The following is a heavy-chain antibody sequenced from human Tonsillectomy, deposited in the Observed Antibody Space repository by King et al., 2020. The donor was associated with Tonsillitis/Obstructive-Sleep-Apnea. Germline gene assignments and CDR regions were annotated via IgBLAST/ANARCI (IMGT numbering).Heavy chain of an antibody. CDR3: ARVSRITIFGVVSQAFDI. D-gene: IGHD3-3*01. Sequence: VQLQESGPGLVKPSEPLSLTCTVSGGPISSYYWSWIRQPPGKGLEWIGYIYYSGSTNYHPSLKSRVTISVDTSKKQFSLKLSSVTAGETAVYYCARVSRITIFGVVSQAFDIWGQGTMVTVSS. CDR1: GGPISSYY. J-gene: IGHJ3*02. CDR2: IYYSGST. V-gene: IGHV4-59*01.